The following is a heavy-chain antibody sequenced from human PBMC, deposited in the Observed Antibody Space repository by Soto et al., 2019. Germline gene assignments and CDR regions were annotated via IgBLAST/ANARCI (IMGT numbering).Heavy chain of an antibody. J-gene: IGHJ4*02. Sequence: QVQLQESGPGLVNPSQTLSLTCTVSGYSISSAGYWWSWIRQHPEKGLEWIGYIYYTGSAFYNPSLKSRLTMSVDTSNNQCSLRLTSVTAADTAVYFCARGRGTYADSWGQGTLVIVSS. CDR1: GYSISSAGYW. D-gene: IGHD2-2*01. CDR2: IYYTGSA. V-gene: IGHV4-31*03. CDR3: ARGRGTYADS.